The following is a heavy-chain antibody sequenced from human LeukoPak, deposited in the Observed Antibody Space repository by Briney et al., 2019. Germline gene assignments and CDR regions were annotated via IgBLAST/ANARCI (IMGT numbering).Heavy chain of an antibody. V-gene: IGHV4-38-2*02. D-gene: IGHD2-2*01. CDR3: ARESSYCSSTSCYRAGWGFDP. CDR2: IYHSGST. Sequence: SETLSLTCTVSGYSISSGYYWGWIRQPPGKGLEWIGSIYHSGSTNYNPSLKSRVTMSVDTSKNQFSLKLSSVTAADTAVYYCARESSYCSSTSCYRAGWGFDPWGQGTLVTVSS. CDR1: GYSISSGYY. J-gene: IGHJ5*02.